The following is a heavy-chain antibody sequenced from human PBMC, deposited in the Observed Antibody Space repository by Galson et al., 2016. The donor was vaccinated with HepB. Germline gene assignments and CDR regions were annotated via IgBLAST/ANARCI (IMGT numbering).Heavy chain of an antibody. CDR2: IYYSGST. CDR3: ARTANSSGWLWFDP. V-gene: IGHV4-59*01. J-gene: IGHJ5*02. Sequence: SETLSLTCTVSDGSISNYYWSWIRQPPGKRLEWIGYIYYSGSTYYNPSLKSRVTISVDTSKNQFSLKLSSVTAADTAVYFCARTANSSGWLWFDPWGQGTLVTVSS. CDR1: DGSISNYY. D-gene: IGHD6-19*01.